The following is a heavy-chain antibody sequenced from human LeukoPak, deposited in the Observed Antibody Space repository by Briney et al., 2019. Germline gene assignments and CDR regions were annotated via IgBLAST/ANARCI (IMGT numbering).Heavy chain of an antibody. V-gene: IGHV1-18*01. D-gene: IGHD3-3*01. J-gene: IGHJ5*02. CDR3: ASAVYDFWSGQNWFDP. CDR2: ISAYNGNT. Sequence: GASVKVSCKASGYTFTSYGISWVRQAPGQGLELMGWISAYNGNTNYAQKLQGRVTMTTDTATSTAYMELRSLRSDDTAVYYCASAVYDFWSGQNWFDPWGQGTLVTVSS. CDR1: GYTFTSYG.